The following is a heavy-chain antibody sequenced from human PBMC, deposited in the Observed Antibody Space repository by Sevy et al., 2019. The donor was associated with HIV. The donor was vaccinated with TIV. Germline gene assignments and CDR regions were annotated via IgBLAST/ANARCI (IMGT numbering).Heavy chain of an antibody. D-gene: IGHD1-26*01. J-gene: IGHJ4*02. Sequence: GFLRLSCAASGFTFSSYAMSWVRQAPGKGLEWVSAISGSGGSTYYADSVKGRFTISRDNSKNTLYLQMNSLRAEDTAVYYCAKVGDSGSYYYYFDYWGQGTLVTVSS. CDR3: AKVGDSGSYYYYFDY. V-gene: IGHV3-23*01. CDR2: ISGSGGST. CDR1: GFTFSSYA.